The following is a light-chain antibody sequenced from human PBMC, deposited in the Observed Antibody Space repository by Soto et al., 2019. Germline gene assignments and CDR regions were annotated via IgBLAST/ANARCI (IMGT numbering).Light chain of an antibody. CDR3: QSYHSGNVV. V-gene: IGLV6-57*04. CDR1: SGSIASNY. CDR2: EDN. Sequence: LTQPHSVSESPGKTVTISCTRSSGSIASNYVQWYQQRPGSAPTPVIYEDNERPSGVPDRFSGSIDSSYNSASLTISGLKTDDEADYYCQSYHSGNVVFGGGTKVTVL. J-gene: IGLJ2*01.